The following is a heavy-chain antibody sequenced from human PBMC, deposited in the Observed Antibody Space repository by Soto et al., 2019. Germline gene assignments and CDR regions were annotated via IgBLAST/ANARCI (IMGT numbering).Heavy chain of an antibody. V-gene: IGHV3-23*01. CDR1: GFTFSSYA. J-gene: IGHJ6*02. Sequence: GGSLRLSCAASGFTFSSYAMSWVRQAPGKGLEWVSAISSSGGSTYYADSVKGRFTISRDNSKNTLYLQMNSLRAEDTAVYYCAKGPITIFGVVIIPGSVHYGMDVWGQGTTVTVSS. CDR3: AKGPITIFGVVIIPGSVHYGMDV. CDR2: ISSSGGST. D-gene: IGHD3-3*01.